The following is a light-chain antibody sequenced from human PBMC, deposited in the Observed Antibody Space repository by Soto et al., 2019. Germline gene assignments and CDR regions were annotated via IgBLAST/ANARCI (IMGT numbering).Light chain of an antibody. V-gene: IGLV2-14*01. CDR1: SSDVGGYNY. CDR2: DVS. CDR3: CSYTTSNTRQIV. J-gene: IGLJ1*01. Sequence: QSGLTQPASVSGSPGQSITISCTGTSSDVGGYNYVSWYQQHPGKAPKFMIYDVSNRPSGVSNRFSGSKSGNTASLTISGLQAEDEADYYCCSYTTSNTRQIVFGTGTKVPVL.